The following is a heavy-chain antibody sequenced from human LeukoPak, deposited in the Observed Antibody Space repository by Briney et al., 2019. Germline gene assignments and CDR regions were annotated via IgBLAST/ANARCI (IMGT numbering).Heavy chain of an antibody. CDR2: IHTNTGDP. D-gene: IGHD3-16*01. CDR1: GYSFTSVA. Sequence: ASVKISCKASGYSFTSVAMNWVRQAPGQGLEFMGRIHTNTGDPTYARGFTGRFVFSMDTSVSTAYLQINSLKAADTGIYFCARLGGDSWGQGTLVIASS. CDR3: ARLGGDS. V-gene: IGHV7-4-1*02. J-gene: IGHJ4*02.